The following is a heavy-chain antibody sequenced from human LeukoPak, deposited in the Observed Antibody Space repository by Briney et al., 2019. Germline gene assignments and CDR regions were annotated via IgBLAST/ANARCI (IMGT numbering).Heavy chain of an antibody. J-gene: IGHJ5*02. CDR3: ASGGIFGVAPFDP. CDR1: GGTFSSYA. CDR2: IITIFGTA. V-gene: IGHV1-69*05. Sequence: GASVKVSCKASGGTFSSYAISWVRQAPGQGLEWMGGIITIFGTANYAQKFQGRVTITTDESTSTAYMELSSLRSEDTAVYYCASGGIFGVAPFDPWGQGTLVTVSS. D-gene: IGHD3-3*01.